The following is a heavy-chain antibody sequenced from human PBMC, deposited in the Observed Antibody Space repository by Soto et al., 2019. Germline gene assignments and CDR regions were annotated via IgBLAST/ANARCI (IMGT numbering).Heavy chain of an antibody. CDR2: ISGSGGST. J-gene: IGHJ2*01. Sequence: GGSLRLSCAASGFTFTAYSMSWVRQAPGKGLEWVSAISGSGGSTYYPDSVKGRFTGTRDNSKNTLYLQMNSLRAEDTALYYCAREPRSNGYFDLWGRGTLVTVSS. D-gene: IGHD3-16*01. CDR1: GFTFTAYS. V-gene: IGHV3-23*01. CDR3: AREPRSNGYFDL.